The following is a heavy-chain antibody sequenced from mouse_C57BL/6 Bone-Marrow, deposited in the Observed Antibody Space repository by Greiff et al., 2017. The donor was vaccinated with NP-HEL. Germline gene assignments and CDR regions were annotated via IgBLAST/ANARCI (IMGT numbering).Heavy chain of an antibody. V-gene: IGHV1-15*01. CDR1: GYTFTDYE. J-gene: IGHJ4*01. CDR3: TRKAPYYSKYYAMDY. CDR2: IDPETGGT. D-gene: IGHD2-5*01. Sequence: QVQLKESGAELVRPGASVTLSCKASGYTFTDYEMHWVKQTPVHGLEWIGAIDPETGGTAYNQKFKGKAILTADKSSSTAYMELRSLTSEDSAVYYCTRKAPYYSKYYAMDYWGQGTSVTVSS.